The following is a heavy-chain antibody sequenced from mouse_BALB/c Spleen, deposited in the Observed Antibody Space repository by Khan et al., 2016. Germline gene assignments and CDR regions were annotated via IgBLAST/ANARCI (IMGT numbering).Heavy chain of an antibody. V-gene: IGHV14-3*02. CDR1: GFNIKDTY. D-gene: IGHD1-2*01. Sequence: VQLQQSGAELVKPGASVKLSCTASGFNIKDTYMHWVNQRPEQGLAWIGRIDPSNGNTKYDPKFQGKATITADTSSNTAYLQLSSLTSEDTAVYDCARGYGPWLAYWGQGTLVTVSA. CDR2: IDPSNGNT. CDR3: ARGYGPWLAY. J-gene: IGHJ3*01.